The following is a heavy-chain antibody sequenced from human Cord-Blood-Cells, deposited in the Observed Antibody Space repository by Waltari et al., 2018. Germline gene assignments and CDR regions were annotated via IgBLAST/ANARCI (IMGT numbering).Heavy chain of an antibody. CDR3: AREAGGYSSSSYYYYYMDV. J-gene: IGHJ6*03. CDR2: IYYSGST. CDR1: GGSVSSGSSS. V-gene: IGHV4-61*01. Sequence: QVQLQESGPGLVKPSETLSLTCTVSGGSVSSGSSSWSWIRQPPGKGLEWIGYIYYSGSTNYNPSLKSRVTISVDTSKNQFSLKLSSVTAADTAVYYCAREAGGYSSSSYYYYYMDVWGKGTTVTVSS. D-gene: IGHD6-6*01.